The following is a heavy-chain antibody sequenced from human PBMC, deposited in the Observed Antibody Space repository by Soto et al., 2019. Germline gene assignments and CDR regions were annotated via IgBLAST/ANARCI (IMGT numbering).Heavy chain of an antibody. J-gene: IGHJ4*02. CDR3: ARTPRY. CDR2: IYYSGST. Sequence: TSETLSLTCAVYGGSFSGYYWSWIRQHPGKGLEWIGYIYYSGSTYYNPSLKSRVTISVDTSKNQFSLKLSSVTAADTAVYYCARTPRYWGRGTLVTVSS. CDR1: GGSFSGYY. V-gene: IGHV4-31*11. D-gene: IGHD2-15*01.